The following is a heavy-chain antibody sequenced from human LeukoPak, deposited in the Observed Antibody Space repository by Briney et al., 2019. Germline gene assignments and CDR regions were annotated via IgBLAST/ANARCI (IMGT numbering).Heavy chain of an antibody. CDR2: IIPIFGTA. D-gene: IGHD5-18*01. Sequence: ASVTVSFKASGGTFSSYAISWVRQAPGQGLEWMGGIIPIFGTANYAQKFQGRVTITADESTSTAYMELSSLRSEDTAVYYCARDTPGYSYGYERYYGMDVWGQGTTVTVSS. CDR1: GGTFSSYA. V-gene: IGHV1-69*13. J-gene: IGHJ6*02. CDR3: ARDTPGYSYGYERYYGMDV.